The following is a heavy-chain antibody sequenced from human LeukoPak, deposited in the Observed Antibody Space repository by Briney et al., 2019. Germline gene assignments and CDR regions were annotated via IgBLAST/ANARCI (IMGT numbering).Heavy chain of an antibody. J-gene: IGHJ4*02. Sequence: SGGSLRLSCAASGFTFSSYAMSWVRQAPGKGPEWVSAISGSGGSTYYADSVKGRFTISRDNSKNTLYLQMNSLRAEDTAVYYCAKVGIAVAGGYFDYWGQGTLVTVSS. V-gene: IGHV3-23*01. CDR3: AKVGIAVAGGYFDY. CDR2: ISGSGGST. CDR1: GFTFSSYA. D-gene: IGHD6-19*01.